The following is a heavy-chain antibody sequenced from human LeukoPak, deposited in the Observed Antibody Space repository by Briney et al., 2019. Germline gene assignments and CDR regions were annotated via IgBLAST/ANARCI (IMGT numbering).Heavy chain of an antibody. CDR1: GFILSDHY. Sequence: GGSLRLSCAASGFILSDHYIDWVRQAPGKGLEWVGRTRNKANSYTTEYAASVKGRFTISRDGPKNLLYLQMNSLKSEDTAVYYGGRSGRYRPSDLWGQGTLVTVSS. J-gene: IGHJ5*02. CDR2: TRNKANSYTT. D-gene: IGHD1-26*01. CDR3: GRSGRYRPSDL. V-gene: IGHV3-72*01.